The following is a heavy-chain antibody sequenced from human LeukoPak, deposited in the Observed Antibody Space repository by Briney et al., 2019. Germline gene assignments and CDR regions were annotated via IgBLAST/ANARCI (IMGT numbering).Heavy chain of an antibody. CDR3: ARAGYGAECYNWFDP. Sequence: SVKVSCKASGGTFSSYALSWVRPAPGQGLEWMGRISPIGDVAHYAQTFHGRVTFTVDRSTGTANMELNILRPEDTAMDYCARAGYGAECYNWFDPWGQGTLVIVSS. CDR2: ISPIGDVA. V-gene: IGHV1-69*04. CDR1: GGTFSSYA. D-gene: IGHD3-10*01. J-gene: IGHJ5*02.